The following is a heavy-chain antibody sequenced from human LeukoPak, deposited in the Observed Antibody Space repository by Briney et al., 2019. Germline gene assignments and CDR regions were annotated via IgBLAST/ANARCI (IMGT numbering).Heavy chain of an antibody. CDR1: GDSISGYY. Sequence: SETLSLTCTVSGDSISGYYWSWIRQPPGRGLEWIGYIYYSGSATYNPSLKSRVTMSVDTSKNQFSLRLSSVTAADTAVYYCARAQVRGYSYGYYFDYWGQGTLVTVSS. CDR3: ARAQVRGYSYGYYFDY. J-gene: IGHJ4*02. CDR2: IYYSGSA. D-gene: IGHD5-18*01. V-gene: IGHV4-59*08.